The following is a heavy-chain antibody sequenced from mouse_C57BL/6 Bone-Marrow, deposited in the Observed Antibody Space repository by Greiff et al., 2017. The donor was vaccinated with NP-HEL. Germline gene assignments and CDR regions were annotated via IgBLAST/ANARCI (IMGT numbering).Heavy chain of an antibody. CDR1: GFTFSSYA. V-gene: IGHV5-4*01. CDR3: ARDGDYSNSYYYAMDY. D-gene: IGHD2-5*01. J-gene: IGHJ4*01. CDR2: ISDGGSYT. Sequence: EVKLVESGGGLVKPGGSLKLSCAASGFTFSSYAMSWVRQTPEKRLEWVATISDGGSYTYYPDNVKGRFTISRDNAKNNLYLQMSHLKSEDTAMYYCARDGDYSNSYYYAMDYWGQGTSVTVSS.